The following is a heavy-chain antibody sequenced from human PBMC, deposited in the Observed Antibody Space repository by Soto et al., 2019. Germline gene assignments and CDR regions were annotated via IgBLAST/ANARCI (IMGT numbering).Heavy chain of an antibody. V-gene: IGHV4-34*01. CDR2: INHSGST. J-gene: IGHJ5*02. CDR1: GGSFSGYY. D-gene: IGHD4-17*01. CDR3: ARVGVRDGDYGVSRFDP. Sequence: SETLSLTCAVYGGSFSGYYWSWIRQPPGKGLEWIGEINHSGSTNYNPSLKSRVTISVDTSKNQFSLKLSSVTAADTAVYYCARVGVRDGDYGVSRFDPWGQGTLVTVSS.